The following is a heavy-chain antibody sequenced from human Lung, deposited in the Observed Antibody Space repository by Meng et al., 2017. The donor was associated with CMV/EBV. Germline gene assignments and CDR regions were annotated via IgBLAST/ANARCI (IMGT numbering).Heavy chain of an antibody. CDR3: ARVPSDGGGDCYDAGKQPLDY. CDR2: INSDGSST. V-gene: IGHV3-74*01. J-gene: IGHJ4*02. D-gene: IGHD2-21*01. Sequence: SCAASGFTFSSYWMHWVRQAPGKGLLWVSRINSDGSSTSYADSVKGRFTISRDNDKNTLYLQMNSLRAEDTAVYYCARVPSDGGGDCYDAGKQPLDYXGQGXLVTVSS. CDR1: GFTFSSYW.